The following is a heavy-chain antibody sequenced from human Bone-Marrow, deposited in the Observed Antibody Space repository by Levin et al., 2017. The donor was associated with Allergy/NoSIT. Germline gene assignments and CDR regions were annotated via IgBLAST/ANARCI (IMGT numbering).Heavy chain of an antibody. V-gene: IGHV3-33*01. CDR3: ARDGDTSGFYWYFDL. CDR1: GFTLSSYG. D-gene: IGHD6-19*01. CDR2: IWSDGSNR. J-gene: IGHJ2*01. Sequence: GGSLRLSCAASGFTLSSYGMHWVRQAPGKGLEWVAAIWSDGSNRYYIDSVKGRFTVSRDSSKNTLFLQMNSLRAEDTALYYCARDGDTSGFYWYFDLWGRGTLVTVSS.